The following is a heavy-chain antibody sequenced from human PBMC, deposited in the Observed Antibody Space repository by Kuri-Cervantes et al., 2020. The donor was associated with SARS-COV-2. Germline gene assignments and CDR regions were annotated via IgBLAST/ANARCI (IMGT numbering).Heavy chain of an antibody. V-gene: IGHV3-21*01. J-gene: IGHJ6*03. CDR2: ISSSSSYI. Sequence: GGSLRLSCAASGFTFSSYSMNWVRQAPGKGLEWVSSISSSSSYIYYADSVKGRFTISRDNAKNSLYLQMNSLRAEDTAVYYCARDLTLGYTEAYYYYMGVWGKGTTVTVSS. D-gene: IGHD3-16*02. CDR1: GFTFSSYS. CDR3: ARDLTLGYTEAYYYYMGV.